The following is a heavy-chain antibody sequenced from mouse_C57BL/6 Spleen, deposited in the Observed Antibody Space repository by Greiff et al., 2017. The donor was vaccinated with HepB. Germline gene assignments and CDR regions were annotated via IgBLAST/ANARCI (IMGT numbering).Heavy chain of an antibody. CDR3: ARDVVTTPLDY. Sequence: VQLQQSGPELVKPGASVKISCKASGYAFSSSWMNWVKQRPGKGLEWIGRIYPGDGDTNYNGKFKGKATLTADKSSSTAYMQLSSLTSEDSAVYFCARDVVTTPLDYWGQGTTLTVSS. D-gene: IGHD2-2*01. V-gene: IGHV1-82*01. J-gene: IGHJ2*01. CDR1: GYAFSSSW. CDR2: IYPGDGDT.